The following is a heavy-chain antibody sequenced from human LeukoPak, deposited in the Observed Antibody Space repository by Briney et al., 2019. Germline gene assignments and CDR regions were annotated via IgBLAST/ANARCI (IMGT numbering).Heavy chain of an antibody. CDR3: ARTNYYDSSGYGGHTKYFDY. V-gene: IGHV4-59*01. J-gene: IGHJ4*02. CDR2: IYYSGST. D-gene: IGHD3-22*01. CDR1: GGSISSYH. Sequence: SETLSLTCTVSGGSISSYHWSWIRQSPGKGLEWIGYIYYSGSTNYNPSLKSRVTISVDTSKKQFSLKLTSVTAADTAVYYCARTNYYDSSGYGGHTKYFDYWGQGTLVTVSS.